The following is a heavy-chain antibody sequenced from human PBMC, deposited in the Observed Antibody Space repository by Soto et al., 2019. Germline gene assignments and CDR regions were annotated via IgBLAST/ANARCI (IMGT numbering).Heavy chain of an antibody. CDR1: GGSISSSSYY. CDR2: IYYSGST. J-gene: IGHJ3*02. CDR3: ARDSSGYYYVGAFDI. V-gene: IGHV4-39*01. D-gene: IGHD3-22*01. Sequence: SETLSLTCTVSGGSISSSSYYWVWIRQAPGKGLEWIGSIYYSGSTYYNPSLKSRVTISVDTSKNQFSLKLSSVTAADTAVYYCARDSSGYYYVGAFDIWGQGTMVTVSS.